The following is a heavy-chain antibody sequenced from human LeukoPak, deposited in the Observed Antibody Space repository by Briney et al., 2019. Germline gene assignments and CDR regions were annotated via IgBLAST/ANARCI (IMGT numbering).Heavy chain of an antibody. J-gene: IGHJ4*02. V-gene: IGHV3-33*01. CDR1: GFTFSSYG. CDR2: IWYDGSNK. D-gene: IGHD1-26*01. CDR3: ARDRWELLGPFDY. Sequence: GRSLRLSCAASGFTFSSYGMRWVRQAPGKGLEWVAVIWYDGSNKYYADSVKGRFTISRDNSKNTLYLQMNSLRAEDTAVYYCARDRWELLGPFDYWGQGTLVTVSS.